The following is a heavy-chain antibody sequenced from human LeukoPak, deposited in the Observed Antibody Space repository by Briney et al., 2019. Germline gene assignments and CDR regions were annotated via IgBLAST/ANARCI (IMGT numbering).Heavy chain of an antibody. J-gene: IGHJ6*03. Sequence: SVKVSCKASGGTFSSYAISWVRQAPGQGLEWMGGIIPIFGTANYAQKFQGRVTITTDESTSTAYMELSSLRSEDTAVYYCARGGSIAARRGNYYYMDVWGKGTTVTVSS. CDR2: IIPIFGTA. D-gene: IGHD6-6*01. V-gene: IGHV1-69*05. CDR1: GGTFSSYA. CDR3: ARGGSIAARRGNYYYMDV.